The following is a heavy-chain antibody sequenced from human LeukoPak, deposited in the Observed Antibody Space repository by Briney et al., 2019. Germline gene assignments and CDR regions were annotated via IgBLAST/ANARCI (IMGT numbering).Heavy chain of an antibody. CDR1: GGSIGSGYY. D-gene: IGHD2-21*02. CDR2: IHCGGTT. Sequence: PSETLSLTCTVSGGSIGSGYYWAWIRQPPGKGLEWIGSIHCGGTTHYNPSLQSRVTISADTSKNQFALDLRSVTAADTAVYYCTRDIGDFVSDFWGQGTLVTVSS. J-gene: IGHJ4*02. V-gene: IGHV4-38-2*02. CDR3: TRDIGDFVSDF.